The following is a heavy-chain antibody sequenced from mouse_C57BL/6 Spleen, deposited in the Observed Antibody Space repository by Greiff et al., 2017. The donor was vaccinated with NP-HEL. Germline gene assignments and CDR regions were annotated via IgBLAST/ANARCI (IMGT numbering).Heavy chain of an antibody. CDR2: FYPGSGSI. Sequence: VKLQESGAELVKPGASVKLSCKASGYTFTEYTIHWVKQRSGQGLAWIGWFYPGSGSIKYTEKFKDKATLTADKSSSTVYMELSRLTSDDSAVYFCARHEEKGAWGYYAMDYWGQGTSVTVSS. J-gene: IGHJ4*01. D-gene: IGHD3-1*01. V-gene: IGHV1-62-2*01. CDR3: ARHEEKGAWGYYAMDY. CDR1: GYTFTEYT.